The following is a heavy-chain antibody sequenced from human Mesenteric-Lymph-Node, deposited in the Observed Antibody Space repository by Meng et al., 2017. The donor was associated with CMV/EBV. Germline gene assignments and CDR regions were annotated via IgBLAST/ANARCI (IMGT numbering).Heavy chain of an antibody. J-gene: IGHJ3*02. CDR2: MQYNAISR. CDR1: GFTFSASG. D-gene: IGHD3-10*01. CDR3: AKDFGRGSFAFDI. Sequence: GGSLRLSCAATGFTFSASGVHWVRQAPGKGLEWVAFMQYNAISRHYGDSVKGRFSMSSDNSKTTLYLQMNGLRTDDTAVYWCAKDFGRGSFAFDIWGQGTMVTVSS. V-gene: IGHV3-30*02.